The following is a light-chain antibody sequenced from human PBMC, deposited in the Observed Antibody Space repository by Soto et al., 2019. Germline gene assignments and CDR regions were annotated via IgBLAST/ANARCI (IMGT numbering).Light chain of an antibody. CDR1: QSMSSY. CDR2: AAS. J-gene: IGKJ5*01. CDR3: QQSYSTFSIT. Sequence: DIQMTQSPSSLSASVGDRVTITCRASQSMSSYLNWYQQKPGKAPKLLIYAASSLQSGVPSRFSGSGSGTDFTLTISSLQPEDFATYYCQQSYSTFSITFGQGTRLEIK. V-gene: IGKV1-39*01.